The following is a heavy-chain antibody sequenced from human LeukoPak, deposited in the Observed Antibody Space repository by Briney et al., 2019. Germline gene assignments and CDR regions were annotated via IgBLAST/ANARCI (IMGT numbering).Heavy chain of an antibody. J-gene: IGHJ4*02. CDR3: ATTRGYFDD. CDR1: GFTFSSYT. CDR2: IGSTSKYI. Sequence: GGSLRLSCAASGFTFSSYTMNWVRQAPGKGLEWVSSIGSTSKYIYYADSVKGRFTISRDNAENSLYLQMNSLRAEDTAVYYCATTRGYFDDWGQGTLVTASS. V-gene: IGHV3-21*01. D-gene: IGHD3-10*01.